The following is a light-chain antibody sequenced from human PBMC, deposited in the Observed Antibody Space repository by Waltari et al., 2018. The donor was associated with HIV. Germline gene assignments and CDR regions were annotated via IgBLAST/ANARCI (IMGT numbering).Light chain of an antibody. V-gene: IGKV1-9*01. CDR2: GAT. J-gene: IGKJ3*01. Sequence: DIQLTQSPSFLSASVGDRVTITCRASQGVSTYLAWYQQKPGKAPELLIYGATTLQSGVPSRFSGRGSGTQFTLTISSLQPEDFATYYCQQLNTYPRITFGPGTKV. CDR1: QGVSTY. CDR3: QQLNTYPRIT.